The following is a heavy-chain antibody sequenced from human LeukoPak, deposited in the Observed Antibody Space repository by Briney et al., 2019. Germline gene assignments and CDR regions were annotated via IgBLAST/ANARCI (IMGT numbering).Heavy chain of an antibody. Sequence: GASVKVSCKASGYTFTGYYMHWVRQAPGQGLEWMGWINPNSGGTNYAQKFQGRVTMTRDTSISTAYMELSRLRSDDTAVYYCARVPDVFYYYFDYWGQGTLVTVSS. CDR1: GYTFTGYY. J-gene: IGHJ4*02. CDR3: ARVPDVFYYYFDY. V-gene: IGHV1-2*02. CDR2: INPNSGGT. D-gene: IGHD1-14*01.